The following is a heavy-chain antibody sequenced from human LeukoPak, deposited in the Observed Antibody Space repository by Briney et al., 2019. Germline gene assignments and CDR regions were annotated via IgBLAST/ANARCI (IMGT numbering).Heavy chain of an antibody. V-gene: IGHV1-8*01. CDR2: MNPNSGST. J-gene: IGHJ4*02. Sequence: ASVTVSRKASGYTFTSYDFNWVRQATGQGLEWMGWMNPNSGSTGYAQKFQDRVTITRNTSISTAYMELSSLRCEDTAVYYCARGESRAGGKIVNWGQGTLVTVSS. CDR1: GYTFTSYD. D-gene: IGHD3-16*01. CDR3: ARGESRAGGKIVN.